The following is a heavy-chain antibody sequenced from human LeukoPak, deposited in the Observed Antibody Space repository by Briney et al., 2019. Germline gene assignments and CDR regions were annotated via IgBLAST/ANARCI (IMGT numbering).Heavy chain of an antibody. V-gene: IGHV3-7*01. J-gene: IGHJ4*02. Sequence: QTGGSLRLACAVSGFTFNNYWMTWVRQAPRKGLEWVASIRDDGSAKYYMDSVKGRFSISRDDAKNSLSLQMNSLRVEDTATYYCARIQLYHGDFDSWGQGTLVTVSS. CDR3: ARIQLYHGDFDS. CDR2: IRDDGSAK. CDR1: GFTFNNYW. D-gene: IGHD1-1*01.